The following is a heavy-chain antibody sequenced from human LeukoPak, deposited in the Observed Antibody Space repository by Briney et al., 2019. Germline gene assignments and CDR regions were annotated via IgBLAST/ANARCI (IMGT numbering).Heavy chain of an antibody. V-gene: IGHV1-8*01. J-gene: IGHJ5*02. CDR2: MNPNSGNT. CDR1: GYTFTSYD. D-gene: IGHD3-3*01. Sequence: ASVKVSCKASGYTFTSYDINWVRQATGQGLEWMGWMNPNSGNTGYAQKFQGRVTMTRNTSISAAYMELSSLRSEDTVVYYCARGQMRRITIFGVVPKNWFDPWGQGTLVTVSS. CDR3: ARGQMRRITIFGVVPKNWFDP.